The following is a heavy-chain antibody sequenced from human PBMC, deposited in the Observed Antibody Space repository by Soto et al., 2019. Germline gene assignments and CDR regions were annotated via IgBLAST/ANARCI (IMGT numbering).Heavy chain of an antibody. Sequence: SETLSLTCTVSGGSISSGGYYWSWIRQHPGKGLEWIGYIYYSGSTYYNPSLKSRVTISVDTSKNQFSLKLSSVTAADTAVYYCARKGYMIGDGMDVWGQGTTVTVSS. CDR3: ARKGYMIGDGMDV. J-gene: IGHJ6*02. V-gene: IGHV4-31*03. CDR1: GGSISSGGYY. D-gene: IGHD3-22*01. CDR2: IYYSGST.